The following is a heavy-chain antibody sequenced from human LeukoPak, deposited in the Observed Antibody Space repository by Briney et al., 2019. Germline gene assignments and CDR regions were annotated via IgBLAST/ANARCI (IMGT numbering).Heavy chain of an antibody. CDR3: ARGHGGPRRAMIVVVAGYPFDY. D-gene: IGHD3-22*01. CDR1: GYTFTGYY. V-gene: IGHV1-2*02. J-gene: IGHJ4*02. CDR2: INPNSGGT. Sequence: ASVKVSCKASGYTFTGYYMHWVRQAPGQGLEWMGWINPNSGGTNYAQKFQGRVTMTRDTSISTAYMELSRLRSDDTAVYYCARGHGGPRRAMIVVVAGYPFDYWGQGTLVTVSS.